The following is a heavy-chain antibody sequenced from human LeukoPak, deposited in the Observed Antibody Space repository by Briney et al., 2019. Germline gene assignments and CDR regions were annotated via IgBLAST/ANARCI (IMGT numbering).Heavy chain of an antibody. CDR2: ISGSGGST. J-gene: IGHJ5*02. V-gene: IGHV3-23*01. D-gene: IGHD6-13*01. Sequence: GGSLRPSCAASGFTFSSYAMSWVRQAPGKGLEWVSAISGSGGSTYYADSVKGGFTISRDNSKNTLYLQMNSLRAEDTAVYYCAKDRGRQQPRSFDPWGQGTLVTVSS. CDR1: GFTFSSYA. CDR3: AKDRGRQQPRSFDP.